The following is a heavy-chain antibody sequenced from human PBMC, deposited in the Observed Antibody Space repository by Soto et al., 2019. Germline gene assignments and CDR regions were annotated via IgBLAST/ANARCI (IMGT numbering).Heavy chain of an antibody. CDR1: GFDFSYYT. J-gene: IGHJ3*02. V-gene: IGHV3-21*01. Sequence: ESGGRLVKPGESLRLSCVASGFDFSYYTMNWVRQAPGKGLEWVSAISASSSHKYSADSVRGRFTFSRDNANNSLYLQMNNLRVEDTAVYYCARLRSDAFGIWGQGTLVTVSS. CDR2: ISASSSHK. D-gene: IGHD4-17*01. CDR3: ARLRSDAFGI.